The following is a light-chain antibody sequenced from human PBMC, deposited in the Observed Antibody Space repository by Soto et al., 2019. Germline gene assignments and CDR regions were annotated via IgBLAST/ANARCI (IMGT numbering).Light chain of an antibody. J-gene: IGLJ1*01. Sequence: QSALTQPRSVSGSPGQSVTISCTGTSSDVGGYDFVSWHQQHPGKAPKVMIYDVSKRPSGVPDRFSGSKSGNTASLTISGLQAEYEADYYCCACAGSYKDHYVFGTGTKLTVL. CDR1: SSDVGGYDF. V-gene: IGLV2-11*01. CDR3: CACAGSYKDHYV. CDR2: DVS.